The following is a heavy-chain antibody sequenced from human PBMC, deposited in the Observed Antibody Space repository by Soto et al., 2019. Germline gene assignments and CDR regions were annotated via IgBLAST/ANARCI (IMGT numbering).Heavy chain of an antibody. D-gene: IGHD1-7*01. J-gene: IGHJ5*02. V-gene: IGHV4-31*03. Sequence: QVQLQESGPGLVKPSQTLSLTCTVSGGSISSGDSYWSWIRQHPGKGLEWIGYMYHSGSTYYSPSLKSRVPMSVDTSKNQFFLKLSSVTAADTAVYYCARLTPAGGTTYVGWFDPWGQGTVVIVSS. CDR3: ARLTPAGGTTYVGWFDP. CDR1: GGSISSGDSY. CDR2: MYHSGST.